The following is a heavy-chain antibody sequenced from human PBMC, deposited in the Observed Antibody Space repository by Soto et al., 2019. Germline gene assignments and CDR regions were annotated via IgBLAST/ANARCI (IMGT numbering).Heavy chain of an antibody. J-gene: IGHJ5*02. CDR3: ARGKKTRPSPAQGWFDP. CDR1: GGSFSGYY. CDR2: INHSGST. V-gene: IGHV4-34*01. D-gene: IGHD2-2*01. Sequence: LSLTCAVYGGSFSGYYWSWIRQPPGKGLEWIGEINHSGSTNYNPSLKSRVTISVDTSKNQFSLKLSSVTAADTAVYYCARGKKTRPSPAQGWFDPWGQGTLVTVSS.